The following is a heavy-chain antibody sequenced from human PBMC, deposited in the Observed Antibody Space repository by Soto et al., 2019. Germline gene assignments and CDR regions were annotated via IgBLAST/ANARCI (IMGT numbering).Heavy chain of an antibody. CDR3: ARERYQVISDGMDV. V-gene: IGHV1-2*02. Sequence: ASVKVSCKASGYTFTGYYIHWVREAPGQGLEWMGWINPQTGGTSYAQKFQGRVTLSRDTSINTAYLELSRLTFDDAAVYFCARERYQVISDGMDVWGQGTTVTVSS. D-gene: IGHD2-2*01. J-gene: IGHJ6*02. CDR2: INPQTGGT. CDR1: GYTFTGYY.